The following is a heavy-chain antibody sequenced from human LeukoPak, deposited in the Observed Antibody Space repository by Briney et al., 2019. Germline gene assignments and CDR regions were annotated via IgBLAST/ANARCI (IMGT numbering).Heavy chain of an antibody. D-gene: IGHD3-22*01. CDR2: ISYDGSNK. J-gene: IGHJ5*02. V-gene: IGHV3-30*03. CDR3: ADAEGDSSGYYHGWFDP. Sequence: GGSLRLSCAASGFTFSSYGMHWVRQAPGKGLEWVAVISYDGSNKYYADSVKGRFTISRDNSKNTLYLQMNSLRAEDTAVYYCADAEGDSSGYYHGWFDPWGQGTLVTVSS. CDR1: GFTFSSYG.